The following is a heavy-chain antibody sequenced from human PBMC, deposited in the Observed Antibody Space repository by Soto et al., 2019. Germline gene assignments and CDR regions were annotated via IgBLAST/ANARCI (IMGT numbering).Heavy chain of an antibody. CDR1: GGSISSGGTGSY. V-gene: IGHV4-31*03. CDR3: ASGHDAYKVRY. D-gene: IGHD1-1*01. Sequence: QVQLQESGPGLVKPSQTLSLTCTVSGGSISSGGTGSYWTWLRQLPGKGLGGMGYIYYTGNTYYNPSLSSRPTLSIDTSENQFSLKLTSVTAADTAVYFCASGHDAYKVRYWGQGTLVTVSS. J-gene: IGHJ4*02. CDR2: IYYTGNT.